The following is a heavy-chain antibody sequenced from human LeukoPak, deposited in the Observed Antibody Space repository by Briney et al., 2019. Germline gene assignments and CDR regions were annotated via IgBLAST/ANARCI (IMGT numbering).Heavy chain of an antibody. CDR1: GFAFSTYW. Sequence: PGGSLRLSCAASGFAFSTYWMDWVRQAPGKGLEWVSYISSSGSTIYYADSVKGRFTISRDNAKNSLYLQMNSLRAEDTAVYYCARYRDHSSGFFDYWGQGTLVTVSS. J-gene: IGHJ4*02. CDR3: ARYRDHSSGFFDY. V-gene: IGHV3-48*04. CDR2: ISSSGSTI. D-gene: IGHD3-22*01.